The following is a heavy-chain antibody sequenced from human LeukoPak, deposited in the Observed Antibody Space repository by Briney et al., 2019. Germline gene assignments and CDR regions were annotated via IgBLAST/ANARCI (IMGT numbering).Heavy chain of an antibody. CDR3: ARVGVAGTLYY. J-gene: IGHJ4*02. CDR2: IDPHSGGT. CDR1: GYTFTGYY. V-gene: IGHV1-2*02. Sequence: GASLKVSCEASGYTFTGYYIHSVRQAPGQGLEWMGWIDPHSGGTNYAQKFQGRVTMTRDTSISTAYMELSRLRSDDTAVYYCARVGVAGTLYYWGQGTLVTVSS. D-gene: IGHD6-19*01.